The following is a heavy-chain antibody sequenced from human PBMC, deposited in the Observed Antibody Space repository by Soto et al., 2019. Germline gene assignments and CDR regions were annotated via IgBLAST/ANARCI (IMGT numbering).Heavy chain of an antibody. D-gene: IGHD1-26*01. J-gene: IGHJ4*02. V-gene: IGHV6-1*01. CDR1: GDGVSSNTAA. CDR3: VRDVGFDLDY. CDR2: TYYRSKLYN. Sequence: TLSLTCSLSGDGVSSNTAAWNWIRQSPSRGLEWLGRTYYRSKLYNDYAVSLKSRITINPDTSKNQFSLHLNSVTPEETAIYYCVRDVGFDLDYWGLGTLVTVSS.